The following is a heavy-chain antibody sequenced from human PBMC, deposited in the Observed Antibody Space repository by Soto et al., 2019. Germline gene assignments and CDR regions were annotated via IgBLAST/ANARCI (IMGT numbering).Heavy chain of an antibody. CDR2: INPNSGGT. V-gene: IGHV1-2*02. Sequence: ASVKVSCKASGYTFSGYYIHWLRQAPGQGLEWMGWINPNSGGTTYAQKFQGRVTVTRDTPTSTAYMELSRLTSDDTAVYYCARSLTEGYCTITGCYTRPLYGMDVWGQGTTVTVSS. CDR1: GYTFSGYY. J-gene: IGHJ6*02. CDR3: ARSLTEGYCTITGCYTRPLYGMDV. D-gene: IGHD2-2*02.